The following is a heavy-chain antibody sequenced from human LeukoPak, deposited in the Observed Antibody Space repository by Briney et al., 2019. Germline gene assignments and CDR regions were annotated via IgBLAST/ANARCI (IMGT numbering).Heavy chain of an antibody. V-gene: IGHV4-34*01. CDR3: ARHSTFFGVVIIKGRVRGPFDY. Sequence: SETLSLTCAVYGGSFSGYYWSWIRQPPGKGLEWIGEINHSGSTNYNPSLKSRVTISVDTSKNQFSLKLSYVTAADTAVYYCARHSTFFGVVIIKGRVRGPFDYWGQGTLVTVSS. D-gene: IGHD3-3*01. J-gene: IGHJ4*02. CDR1: GGSFSGYY. CDR2: INHSGST.